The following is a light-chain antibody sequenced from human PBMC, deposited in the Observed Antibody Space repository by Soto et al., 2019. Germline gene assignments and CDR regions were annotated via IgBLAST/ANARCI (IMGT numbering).Light chain of an antibody. Sequence: DLQITQSPSSLSASVWERVPITFPASQSISTFLTWYQQKPGKAPKLLIYTASGLQSGVPLRFSGSGSGTDFTLTISRLEPEDFAFYFCQQRSHWPTFGQGTKVDI. CDR3: QQRSHWPT. CDR2: TAS. V-gene: IGKV1-39*01. J-gene: IGKJ1*01. CDR1: QSISTF.